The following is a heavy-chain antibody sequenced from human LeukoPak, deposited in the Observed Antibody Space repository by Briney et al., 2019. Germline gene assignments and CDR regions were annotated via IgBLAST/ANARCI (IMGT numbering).Heavy chain of an antibody. CDR3: ARGITLFDY. J-gene: IGHJ4*02. D-gene: IGHD3-16*01. CDR2: INHSGST. CDR1: GGSFSGYY. Sequence: SETLSLTCAVYGGSFSGYYWSWIRQPPGKGLEWIGEINHSGSTNYNPSLKSRVTISVDTSKNQFSLKLSSVTAADTAVYYCARGITLFDYWGQGTLVTVSS. V-gene: IGHV4-34*09.